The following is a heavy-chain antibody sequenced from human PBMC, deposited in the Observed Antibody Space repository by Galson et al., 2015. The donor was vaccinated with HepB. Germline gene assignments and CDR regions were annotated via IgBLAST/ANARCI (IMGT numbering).Heavy chain of an antibody. CDR2: ISYDGSNK. D-gene: IGHD4-17*01. CDR1: GFTFSSYG. V-gene: IGHV3-30*18. J-gene: IGHJ1*01. CDR3: AKEGVIYGDSPEYFQH. Sequence: SLRLSCAASGFTFSSYGMHWVRQAPGKGLEWVAVISYDGSNKYYADSVKGRFTISRDNSKNTLYLQMNSLRAEDTAVYYCAKEGVIYGDSPEYFQHWGQGTLVTVSS.